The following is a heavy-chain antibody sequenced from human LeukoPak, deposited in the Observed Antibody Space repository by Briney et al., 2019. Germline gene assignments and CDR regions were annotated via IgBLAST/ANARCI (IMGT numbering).Heavy chain of an antibody. CDR1: GGSMSGSY. D-gene: IGHD2-15*01. V-gene: IGHV4-59*08. CDR3: ARRRQVTSYSPYAFDV. Sequence: SETLSLTCIVSGGSMSGSYWSWIRQPPGKGLEWLGNIYFTGSSKSNPSLKSRVTISLGTSKNQFSLRLASVTAADTAVYYCARRRQVTSYSPYAFDVWGQGTMVTVSS. CDR2: IYFTGSS. J-gene: IGHJ3*01.